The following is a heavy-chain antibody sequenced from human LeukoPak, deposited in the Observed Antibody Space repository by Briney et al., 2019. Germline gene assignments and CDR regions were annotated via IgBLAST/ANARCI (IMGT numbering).Heavy chain of an antibody. Sequence: GASVKVSCKASGGTFSSYAISWVRQAPGQGLEWMGRIIPILGIANYAQKFQGRVTITADKSMSTAYMELSSLRSEGTAVYYCARDMGDYYYDSSGYEYDWGQGTLVTVSS. V-gene: IGHV1-69*04. D-gene: IGHD3-22*01. CDR2: IIPILGIA. CDR1: GGTFSSYA. CDR3: ARDMGDYYYDSSGYEYD. J-gene: IGHJ4*02.